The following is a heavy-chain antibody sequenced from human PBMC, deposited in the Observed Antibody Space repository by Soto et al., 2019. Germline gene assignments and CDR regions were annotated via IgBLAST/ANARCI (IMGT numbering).Heavy chain of an antibody. Sequence: QVQLVESGGGVVQPGRSLRLSCAASGFSFTTYGMHWVRQAPGEGLEWVAVIWYDGSNKYYADSVKGRFTISRDTSKNTSDLQMNRLRAEDTAVDYCAKDRGGGAVVPDYWGQGTLVTVSS. CDR2: IWYDGSNK. CDR3: AKDRGGGAVVPDY. D-gene: IGHD2-21*01. CDR1: GFSFTTYG. V-gene: IGHV3-33*06. J-gene: IGHJ4*02.